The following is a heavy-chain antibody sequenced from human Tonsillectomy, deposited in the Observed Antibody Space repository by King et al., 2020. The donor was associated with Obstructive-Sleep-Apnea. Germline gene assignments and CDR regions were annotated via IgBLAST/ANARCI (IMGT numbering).Heavy chain of an antibody. CDR3: AHSRFSSSLWGMDV. CDR1: GFSLSSSGVG. CDR2: IYWDDDK. Sequence: TLKESGPTLVKPTQTLTLNCTFSGFSLSSSGVGVGWIRQPPGKALEWLALIYWDDDKRYSPSLKSRVTITKDTSKNQVVLTMTNMDPVDTATYYCAHSRFSSSLWGMDVWGQGTTVTVSS. D-gene: IGHD6-13*01. V-gene: IGHV2-5*02. J-gene: IGHJ6*02.